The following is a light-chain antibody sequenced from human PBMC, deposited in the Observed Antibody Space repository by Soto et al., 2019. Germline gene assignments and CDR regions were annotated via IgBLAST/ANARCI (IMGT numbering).Light chain of an antibody. CDR3: SSYTSSSTLV. CDR2: EVS. V-gene: IGLV2-14*01. J-gene: IGLJ1*01. Sequence: QSALTRPACVSGSPGQSSTISCTGTSSDVGGYNYVSWYQQHPGKAPKLMIYEVSNRPSGVSNRFSGSKSGNTASLTISGLQAEDEADYYCSSYTSSSTLVFGTGTKVTVL. CDR1: SSDVGGYNY.